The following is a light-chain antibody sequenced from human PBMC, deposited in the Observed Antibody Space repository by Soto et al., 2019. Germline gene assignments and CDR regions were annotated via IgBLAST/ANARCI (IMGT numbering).Light chain of an antibody. Sequence: QSALTQPASVSGSPGQSITISCNGTSSDVGGYNYVSWYQQHPGKAPKLMIYEVSNRPSGVSNRFSGSKSGNTASLTISGLQAEDEADYYCTSKTSSTYVVFGGGTKLTVL. CDR2: EVS. V-gene: IGLV2-14*01. J-gene: IGLJ2*01. CDR1: SSDVGGYNY. CDR3: TSKTSSTYVV.